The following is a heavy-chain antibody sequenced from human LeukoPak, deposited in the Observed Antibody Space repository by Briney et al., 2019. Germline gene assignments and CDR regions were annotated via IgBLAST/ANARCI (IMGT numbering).Heavy chain of an antibody. CDR1: GGSISSYY. V-gene: IGHV4-59*08. CDR3: ARQRGGGTYYYDSSGPFDP. D-gene: IGHD3-22*01. CDR2: IYYSGST. J-gene: IGHJ5*02. Sequence: PSETLSLTCTVSGGSISSYYWSWIRQPPGKGLEWIGYIYYSGSTNYNPSLKSRVTISVDTSRNQFSLKLSSVTAADTAVYYCARQRGGGTYYYDSSGPFDPWGQGTLVTVSS.